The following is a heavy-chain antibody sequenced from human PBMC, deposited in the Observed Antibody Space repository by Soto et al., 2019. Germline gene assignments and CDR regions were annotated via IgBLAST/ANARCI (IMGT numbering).Heavy chain of an antibody. Sequence: QVQLQQWGAGLLKPSETLSLTCAVYGGSLSGYWWSGIRQPPGKGLEWIGEISDRGTTSYNPSLNSRVTILLDMSKNQYTVRLSSVTAADTAVYYCARIREQWLAFDAFEIWGQGTMVTVSS. V-gene: IGHV4-34*02. CDR1: GGSLSGYW. CDR3: ARIREQWLAFDAFEI. D-gene: IGHD6-19*01. J-gene: IGHJ3*02. CDR2: ISDRGTT.